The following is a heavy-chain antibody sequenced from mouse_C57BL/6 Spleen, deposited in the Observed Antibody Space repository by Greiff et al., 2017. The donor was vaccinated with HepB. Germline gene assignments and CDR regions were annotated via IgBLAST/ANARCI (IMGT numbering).Heavy chain of an antibody. J-gene: IGHJ1*03. CDR1: GYAFSSYW. CDR3: ARCGNSNHWYLDV. D-gene: IGHD2-5*01. V-gene: IGHV1-80*01. Sequence: VQLQQSGAELVKPGASVKISCKASGYAFSSYWMNWVKQRPGKGLEWIGQIYPGDGDTNYNGKFKGKATLTADKSSSTAYMQLSSLTSEDSAVYCCARCGNSNHWYLDVWGKGTTVTVSS. CDR2: IYPGDGDT.